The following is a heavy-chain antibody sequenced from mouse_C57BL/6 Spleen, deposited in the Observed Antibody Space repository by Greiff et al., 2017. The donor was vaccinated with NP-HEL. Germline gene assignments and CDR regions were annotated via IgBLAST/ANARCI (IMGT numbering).Heavy chain of an antibody. CDR3: ARPYLDGYFDV. Sequence: EVQLQQSGPVLVKPGASVKMSCKASGYTFTDYYMNWVKQSHGKSLEWIGVINPYNGGTSYNQKFKGKATLTVDKSSSTAYMELNSLTSEDSAVYYCARPYLDGYFDVWGTGTTVTVSS. CDR2: INPYNGGT. V-gene: IGHV1-19*01. D-gene: IGHD2-10*01. J-gene: IGHJ1*03. CDR1: GYTFTDYY.